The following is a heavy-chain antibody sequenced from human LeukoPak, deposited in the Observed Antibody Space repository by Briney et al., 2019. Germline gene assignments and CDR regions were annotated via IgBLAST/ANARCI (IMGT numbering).Heavy chain of an antibody. CDR3: ARGSYYDSSGYDY. CDR2: ISSSGSTI. D-gene: IGHD3-22*01. CDR1: GFTFSDYY. V-gene: IGHV3-11*04. Sequence: GGSLRLSCAASGFTFSDYYMGWIRQAPGKGLEWVSYISSSGSTIYYADSVKGRFTISRDNAKNSLYLQLNSLRAEDTAVYYCARGSYYDSSGYDYWGQGTLVTVSS. J-gene: IGHJ4*02.